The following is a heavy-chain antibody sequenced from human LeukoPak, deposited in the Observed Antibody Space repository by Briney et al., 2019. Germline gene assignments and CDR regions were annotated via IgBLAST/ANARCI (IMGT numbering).Heavy chain of an antibody. D-gene: IGHD6-13*01. CDR1: GGSISSYY. CDR3: ARSYRGYSSSWFDP. CDR2: IHYSGST. J-gene: IGHJ5*02. Sequence: PSETLSLTCTVSGGSISSYYWSWIRQPPGKGLEWIGYIHYSGSTHYNPSLKSRVTISVDTSKNQFSLKLSSVTAADTAVYYCARSYRGYSSSWFDPWGQGTLVTVSS. V-gene: IGHV4-59*08.